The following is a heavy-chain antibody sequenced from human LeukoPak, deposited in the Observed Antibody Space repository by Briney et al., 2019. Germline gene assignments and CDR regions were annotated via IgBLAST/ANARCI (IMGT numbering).Heavy chain of an antibody. V-gene: IGHV4-34*01. CDR3: ARVGKSFLKTAGPQPALGLTPPSNYNPRNF. CDR2: INHSGST. J-gene: IGHJ6*03. CDR1: GGSFSGYY. Sequence: SETLSLTCAVYGGSFSGYYWSWIRQPPGKGLEWIGEINHSGSTNYNPSLKSRVTISGDTSKNQFSLKLSSVTAADTAVYFWARVGKSFLKTAGPQPALGLTPPSNYNPRNFWGKGTPVTVS. D-gene: IGHD4-11*01.